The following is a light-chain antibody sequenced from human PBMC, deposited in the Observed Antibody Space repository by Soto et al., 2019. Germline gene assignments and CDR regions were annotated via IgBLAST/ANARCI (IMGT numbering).Light chain of an antibody. CDR2: DAS. J-gene: IGKJ2*01. V-gene: IGKV3-11*01. CDR1: QSVSSY. CDR3: HQRSIWPQT. Sequence: EIVLTQSPATLSLSPGERATLSCRASQSVSSYLAWYQQKPGQAPRLLIYDASNRATGIPTRFSGSGSGTDFTLTIISLEPEDFAVYYCHQRSIWPQTFGQGTKLEIK.